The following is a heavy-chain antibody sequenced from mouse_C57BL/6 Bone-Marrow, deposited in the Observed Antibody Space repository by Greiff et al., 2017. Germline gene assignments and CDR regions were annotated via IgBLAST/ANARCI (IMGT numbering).Heavy chain of an antibody. V-gene: IGHV1-81*01. D-gene: IGHD2-3*01. Sequence: QVQLQQSGAELARPGASVKLSCKASGYTFTSYGISWVKQRTGQGLEWIGEIYPRSGNTYYNEKFKGKAKLTADKSSSTAYMELRSLTSEDSAVYFCARGDFYYSDVWGTGTTVTVSS. J-gene: IGHJ1*03. CDR1: GYTFTSYG. CDR2: IYPRSGNT. CDR3: ARGDFYYSDV.